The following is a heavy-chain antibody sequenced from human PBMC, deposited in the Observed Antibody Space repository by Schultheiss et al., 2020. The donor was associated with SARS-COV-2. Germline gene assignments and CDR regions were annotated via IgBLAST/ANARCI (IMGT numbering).Heavy chain of an antibody. D-gene: IGHD3-3*01. CDR3: QGLEWLHYFDY. J-gene: IGHJ4*02. CDR1: GGTFSSYA. CDR2: IIPILGIA. V-gene: IGHV1-69*04. Sequence: SVKVSCKASGGTFSSYAISWVRQAPGQGLEWMGRIIPILGIANYAQKFQGRVTITADKSTSTAYMELSSLRSEDTAVYYCQGLEWLHYFDYWGQGTLVTVSS.